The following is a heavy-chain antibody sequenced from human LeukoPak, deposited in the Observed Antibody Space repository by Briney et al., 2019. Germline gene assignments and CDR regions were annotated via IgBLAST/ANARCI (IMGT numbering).Heavy chain of an antibody. J-gene: IGHJ2*01. D-gene: IGHD6-6*01. CDR2: IYSSGNT. Sequence: SETLSLTCTVSGGSISGYYWSWIRQPAGKGLEWIGRIYSSGNTNYNPSLNSRITMSVDTSKNQFSLKLTSVTAADTAVYYCARDHKQLLQDWHFDLCGGGTLVTVSS. V-gene: IGHV4-4*07. CDR3: ARDHKQLLQDWHFDL. CDR1: GGSISGYY.